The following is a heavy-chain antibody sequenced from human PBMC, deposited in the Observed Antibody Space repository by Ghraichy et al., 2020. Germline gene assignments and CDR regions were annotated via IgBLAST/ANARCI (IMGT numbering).Heavy chain of an antibody. CDR3: ARENIVVVPAATWYNWFDP. CDR1: GGSISSYY. Sequence: SETLSLTCTVSGGSISSYYWSWIRQPPGKGLEWIGYIYYSGSTNYNPSLKSRVTISVDTSKNQFSLKLSSVTAADTAVYYWARENIVVVPAATWYNWFDPWGQGTLVTVSS. CDR2: IYYSGST. D-gene: IGHD2-2*01. J-gene: IGHJ5*02. V-gene: IGHV4-59*01.